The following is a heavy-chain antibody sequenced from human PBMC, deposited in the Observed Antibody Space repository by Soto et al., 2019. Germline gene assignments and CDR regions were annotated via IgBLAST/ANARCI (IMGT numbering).Heavy chain of an antibody. CDR3: ARVYPNWFDP. D-gene: IGHD2-8*01. V-gene: IGHV1-18*01. J-gene: IGHJ5*02. CDR1: GYTFTSYG. CDR2: ISAYNGNT. Sequence: ASVKVSCKACGYTFTSYGLCWVRQDPGQGREWMGWISAYNGNTNYAQKLQGRVTMTTDTSTSTAYMELRSLRSDDTAVYYCARVYPNWFDPWGQGTLVTVSS.